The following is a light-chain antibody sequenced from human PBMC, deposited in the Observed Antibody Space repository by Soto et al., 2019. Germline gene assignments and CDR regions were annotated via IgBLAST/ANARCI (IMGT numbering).Light chain of an antibody. CDR2: GAS. J-gene: IGKJ2*01. CDR3: QQYNSWPYT. CDR1: QSVRGD. V-gene: IGKV3-15*01. Sequence: EIVLTQSPATLSVSPGETATLSCRASQSVRGDLAWYRQRPGQAPRLLIYGASTRATGIPARFSGSGSGTEFILTISRLQSDDFATYYCQQYNSWPYTFGQGTKVDIK.